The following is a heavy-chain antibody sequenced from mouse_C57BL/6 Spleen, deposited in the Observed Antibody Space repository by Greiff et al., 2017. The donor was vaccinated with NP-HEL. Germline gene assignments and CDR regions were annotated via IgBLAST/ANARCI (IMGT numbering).Heavy chain of an antibody. CDR3: AVSYGNYVGDYFDY. CDR2: IYPGSGST. J-gene: IGHJ2*01. D-gene: IGHD2-1*01. CDR1: GYTFTSYW. V-gene: IGHV1-55*01. Sequence: VQLQQSGAELVKPGASVKVSCKASGYTFTSYWITWVKQRPGQGLEWIGDIYPGSGSTNYNEKFKSKATLTVDTSSSTAYMQLSSLTSEDSAVYYCAVSYGNYVGDYFDYWGQGTTLTVSS.